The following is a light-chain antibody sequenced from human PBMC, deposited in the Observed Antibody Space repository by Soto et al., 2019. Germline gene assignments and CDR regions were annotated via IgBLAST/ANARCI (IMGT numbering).Light chain of an antibody. CDR1: SSNIGAGHD. CDR2: DDS. J-gene: IGLJ1*01. CDR3: ETWDSRLSAGV. V-gene: IGLV1-51*01. Sequence: QSVLTQPPSVSGAPGQRVTISCTGSSSNIGAGHDVHWYQQLPGAAPKFLIYDDSKRPSGIPDRFSGSKTGSSATLAITGLQPGDEADYYCETWDSRLSAGVFGTGTKVTVL.